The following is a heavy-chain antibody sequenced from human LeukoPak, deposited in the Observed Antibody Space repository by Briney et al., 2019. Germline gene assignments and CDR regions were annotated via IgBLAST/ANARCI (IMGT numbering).Heavy chain of an antibody. J-gene: IGHJ5*02. Sequence: ASVKVSCKASGYTFTSYGISWVRQASGQGLEWMGWISAYNGNTNYAQKLQGRVTMTTDTSTSTAYMELRSLRSDDTAVYYCARGGNSSSWRYNWFDPWGQGTLVTVSS. CDR2: ISAYNGNT. CDR1: GYTFTSYG. CDR3: ARGGNSSSWRYNWFDP. D-gene: IGHD6-13*01. V-gene: IGHV1-18*01.